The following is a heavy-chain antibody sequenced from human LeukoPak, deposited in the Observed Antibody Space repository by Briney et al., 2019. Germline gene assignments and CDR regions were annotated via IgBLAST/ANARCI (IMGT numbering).Heavy chain of an antibody. Sequence: SETLSLTCTVSGVSISSSSYYWGWIRQPPGKGLEWIGSIYYSGSTYYNPSLKSRVTISVDTSKNQFSLKLSSVTAADTAVYYCARLGGSSYPAGWFDPWGQGTLVTVSS. J-gene: IGHJ5*02. CDR3: ARLGGSSYPAGWFDP. V-gene: IGHV4-39*01. D-gene: IGHD6-13*01. CDR1: GVSISSSSYY. CDR2: IYYSGST.